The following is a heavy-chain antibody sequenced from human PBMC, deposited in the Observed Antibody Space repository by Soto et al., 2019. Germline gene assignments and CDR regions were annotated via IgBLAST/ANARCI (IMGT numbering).Heavy chain of an antibody. D-gene: IGHD3-10*01. Sequence: ASVKVSCKASGYTFTTYGISWVRQAPGQGLEWMGWISAYSGNTNYAQKLQGRVTMTTDTSTSTAYMELRSLRSDDTAVYYCARDEFPYYYGSGSYPLDYWGQGTLVTVSS. CDR1: GYTFTTYG. CDR3: ARDEFPYYYGSGSYPLDY. CDR2: ISAYSGNT. V-gene: IGHV1-18*01. J-gene: IGHJ4*02.